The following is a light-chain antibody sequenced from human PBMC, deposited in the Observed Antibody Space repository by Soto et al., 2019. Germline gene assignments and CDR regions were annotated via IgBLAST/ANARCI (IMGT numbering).Light chain of an antibody. J-gene: IGKJ4*01. CDR3: QQYNNWPLT. CDR2: GAS. Sequence: EIVMTQSPATLSVSPGERATLYCRASQSVSSTLAWYQQQPGQAPRLLIYGASTRATGIPARFSGSGSGTEFTRTISILQSEDFAVYYCQQYNNWPLTFGGGTKVEIK. V-gene: IGKV3-15*01. CDR1: QSVSST.